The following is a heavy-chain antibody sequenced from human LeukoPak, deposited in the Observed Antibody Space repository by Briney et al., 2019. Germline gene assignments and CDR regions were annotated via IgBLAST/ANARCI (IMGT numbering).Heavy chain of an antibody. CDR2: IIPIFGTA. CDR1: GGTFSSCA. V-gene: IGHV1-69*05. D-gene: IGHD5-24*01. Sequence: SVKVSCKASGGTFSSCAISWVRQAPGQGLEWMGGIIPIFGTANYAQKFQGRVTITTDESTSTAYMELSSLRSEDTAVYCCARSGDGYNIDYWGQGTLVTVSS. CDR3: ARSGDGYNIDY. J-gene: IGHJ4*02.